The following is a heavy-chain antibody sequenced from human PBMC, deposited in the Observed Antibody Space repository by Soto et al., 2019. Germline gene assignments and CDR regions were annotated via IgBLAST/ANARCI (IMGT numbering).Heavy chain of an antibody. CDR1: GGSISSGGYY. Sequence: SETLSLTCTVSGGSISSGGYYWSWIRQHPGKGLEWIGYIYYSGSTYYNPSLKSRVTISVDTSKNQFSLKLSSVTAADTAVYYCARWASYSGYDYSDYWGQGTLVTVSS. J-gene: IGHJ4*02. V-gene: IGHV4-31*03. D-gene: IGHD5-12*01. CDR3: ARWASYSGYDYSDY. CDR2: IYYSGST.